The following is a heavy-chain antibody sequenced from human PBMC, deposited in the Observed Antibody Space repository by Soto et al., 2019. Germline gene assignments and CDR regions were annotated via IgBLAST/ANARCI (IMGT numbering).Heavy chain of an antibody. CDR2: ISGSGGST. Sequence: PGGSLRLSCAASGFTVSSPAVSWGRQAPGKGLEWVSAISGSGGSTYYADSVKGRFTISRDNSKNTLYLQMNSLRAEDTAVYYCAKSLRVDTSMAAPFDYWGQGT. CDR3: AKSLRVDTSMAAPFDY. CDR1: GFTVSSPA. D-gene: IGHD5-18*01. V-gene: IGHV3-23*01. J-gene: IGHJ4*02.